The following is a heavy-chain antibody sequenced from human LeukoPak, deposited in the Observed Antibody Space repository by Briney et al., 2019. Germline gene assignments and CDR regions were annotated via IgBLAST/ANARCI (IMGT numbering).Heavy chain of an antibody. J-gene: IGHJ4*02. CDR2: IYNTGST. CDR3: ARDAGYCSTTSCSDFLDI. D-gene: IGHD2-2*01. CDR1: GDSNGNYY. V-gene: IGHV4-59*01. Sequence: SETLSLTCTVSGDSNGNYYWTWIRQPPGRGLEWICFIYNTGSTHYNPSLESRVTISLDTSKNQFSLKLRSVTAADTAVYFCARDAGYCSTTSCSDFLDIWGQGTLVTVSS.